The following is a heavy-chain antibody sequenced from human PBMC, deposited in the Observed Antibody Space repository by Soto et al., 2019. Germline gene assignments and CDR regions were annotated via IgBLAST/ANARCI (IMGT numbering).Heavy chain of an antibody. CDR1: GGSISSYY. D-gene: IGHD6-6*01. CDR3: ARHPIAAPLDV. J-gene: IGHJ6*04. CDR2: IYYSGST. Sequence: TSETLSLTCTVSGGSISSYYWILIRQPPGKGLEWIGYIYYSGSTNYNPSLKSRVTISVDTSKNQFSLKLSSVTAADTAVYYCARHPIAAPLDVWGKGTTVTVSS. V-gene: IGHV4-59*01.